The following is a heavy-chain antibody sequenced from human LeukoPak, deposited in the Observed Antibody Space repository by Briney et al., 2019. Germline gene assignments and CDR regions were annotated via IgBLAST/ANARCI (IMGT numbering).Heavy chain of an antibody. CDR3: SKKGQNEDYGKPD. J-gene: IGHJ4*02. CDR2: ISSSSNYI. V-gene: IGHV3-21*04. Sequence: GGSLRLSCAASGFTFSSYSMNWVRQAPGKGLEWVSSISSSSNYIYYADSVKGRFTISRDNAKNSLYLQMNSLRAEDTAVYYCSKKGQNEDYGKPDWGQGTLVTVSS. CDR1: GFTFSSYS. D-gene: IGHD4-17*01.